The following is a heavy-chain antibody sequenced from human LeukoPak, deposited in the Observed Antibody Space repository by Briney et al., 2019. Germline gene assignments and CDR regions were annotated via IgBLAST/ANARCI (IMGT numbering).Heavy chain of an antibody. D-gene: IGHD6-19*01. CDR3: AKVGKGSSGWTDY. V-gene: IGHV3-43*02. CDR1: GFAFDDYV. J-gene: IGHJ4*02. CDR2: ISGDGFSA. Sequence: GGSLRLSCAASGFAFDDYVMHWVRQSPGKGLEWVSLISGDGFSAFYVDSVRGRFTISRDNSKNPLYLQMNSLRTEDTAFYYCAKVGKGSSGWTDYWGQGTLVTVSS.